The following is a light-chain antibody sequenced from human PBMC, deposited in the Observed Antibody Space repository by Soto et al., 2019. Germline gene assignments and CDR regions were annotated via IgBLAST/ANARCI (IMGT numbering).Light chain of an antibody. CDR1: QRVANN. Sequence: DIVMTQSPATLSVSPGERATLSCRASQRVANNVAWYQQKPGQPPRLLIYGASTRAAGVPARFSSSGYGRQFSLTISSLQSEDFAIYHCQQHNNWPPWTFGQGTKVEV. V-gene: IGKV3-15*01. CDR2: GAS. J-gene: IGKJ1*01. CDR3: QQHNNWPPWT.